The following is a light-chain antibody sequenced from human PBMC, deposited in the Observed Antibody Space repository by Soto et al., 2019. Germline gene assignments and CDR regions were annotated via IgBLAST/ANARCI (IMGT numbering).Light chain of an antibody. CDR3: SSYTSSSTAV. CDR1: SSDVGGYNY. J-gene: IGLJ2*01. V-gene: IGLV2-14*01. CDR2: DVS. Sequence: QSALTQPASVSGSPGQSITISCTGTSSDVGGYNYVSWYQQHPGKAPKLMIYDVSNRPSGASNRFSGSKSGNTASLTISGLQAEDEADYYCSSYTSSSTAVFGGGTKLTVL.